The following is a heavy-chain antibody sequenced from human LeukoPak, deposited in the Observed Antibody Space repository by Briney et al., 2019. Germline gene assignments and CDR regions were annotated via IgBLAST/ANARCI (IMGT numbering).Heavy chain of an antibody. CDR1: GFTFSSYS. CDR3: ARDKGLWFGELLGAFDI. J-gene: IGHJ3*02. Sequence: GGSLRLSCAASGFTFSSYSMNWVRQAPGKGLEWVSSISSSSNYIYYADSVKGRFTISRDNAKNSLYLQMNSLRAEDTAVYYCARDKGLWFGELLGAFDIWGQGTMVTVSS. V-gene: IGHV3-21*01. CDR2: ISSSSNYI. D-gene: IGHD3-10*01.